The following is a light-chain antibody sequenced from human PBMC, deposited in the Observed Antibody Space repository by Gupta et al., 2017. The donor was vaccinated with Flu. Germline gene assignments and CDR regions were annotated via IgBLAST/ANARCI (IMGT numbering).Light chain of an antibody. J-gene: IGKJ2*01. V-gene: IGKV3-15*01. Sequence: EIVMTPSPATLSVSPGERATLSCRASQSVSSNLAWYQQKPGQAPRLLIYGASTRATGIPARFSGSGSGTEFTLTISSLQSEEFAVYYCQQYNNWPPRMYTFGQGTKLEIK. CDR3: QQYNNWPPRMYT. CDR2: GAS. CDR1: QSVSSN.